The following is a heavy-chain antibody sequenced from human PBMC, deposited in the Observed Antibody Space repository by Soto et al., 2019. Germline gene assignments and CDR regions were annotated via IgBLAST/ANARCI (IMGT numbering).Heavy chain of an antibody. CDR3: ARGWDYGDYAWFDP. CDR2: INHSGRT. V-gene: IGHV4-34*01. J-gene: IGHJ5*02. Sequence: QVQLQQWGAGLLKPSETLSLTCAVYGGSFNGYFWSWIRQSPGKGLEWIGEINHSGRTNYNPSLKGRVTTSVDTSKNQFSLKLTSVTAADTAVYYCARGWDYGDYAWFDPWGQVTLVTVSS. CDR1: GGSFNGYF. D-gene: IGHD4-17*01.